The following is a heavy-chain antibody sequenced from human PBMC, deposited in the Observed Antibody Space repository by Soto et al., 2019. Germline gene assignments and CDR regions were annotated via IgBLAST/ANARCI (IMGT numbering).Heavy chain of an antibody. D-gene: IGHD6-13*01. CDR2: INPNSGGT. V-gene: IGHV1-2*02. J-gene: IGHJ6*02. Sequence: GGSLRLSCAASGYTFTGYYMHWVRQAPGQGLEWMGWINPNSGGTNYAQKFQGRVTMTRDTSISTAYMELSRLRSDDTAVYYCARRIAAAPTGDYYYGMDVWGQGTTVTVSS. CDR1: GYTFTGYY. CDR3: ARRIAAAPTGDYYYGMDV.